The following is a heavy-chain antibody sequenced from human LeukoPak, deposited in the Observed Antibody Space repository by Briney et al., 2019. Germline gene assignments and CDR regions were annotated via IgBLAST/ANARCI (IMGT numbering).Heavy chain of an antibody. CDR1: GGSFSGYY. J-gene: IGHJ4*02. D-gene: IGHD2-15*01. CDR2: INHSGST. Sequence: PSETLSLTCAVYGGSFSGYYWSWIRQPPGKGLEWIGEINHSGSTNYNPSLKSRVTISVDTSKNQFSLKLSPVTAADTAVYYCARGSLYCSGGSCYPYYFDYWGQGTLVTVSS. V-gene: IGHV4-34*01. CDR3: ARGSLYCSGGSCYPYYFDY.